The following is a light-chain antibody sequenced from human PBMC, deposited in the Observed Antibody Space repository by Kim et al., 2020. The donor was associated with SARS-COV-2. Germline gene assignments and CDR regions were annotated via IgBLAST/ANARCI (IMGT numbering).Light chain of an antibody. CDR3: NSRDSNDNVV. CDR1: SLRSYY. Sequence: SSELTQDPAVSVALGQTVRITCQGDSLRSYYSTWYQQKPGQAPIVVIYGKNNRPSGIPDRFSGFSSGNTASLTITGTQARDEADYYCNSRDSNDNVVFGG. J-gene: IGLJ2*01. CDR2: GKN. V-gene: IGLV3-19*01.